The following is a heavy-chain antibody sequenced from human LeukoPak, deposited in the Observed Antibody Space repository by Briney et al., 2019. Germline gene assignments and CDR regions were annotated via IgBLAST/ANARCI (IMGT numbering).Heavy chain of an antibody. CDR3: ARSYYDSSGYLY. D-gene: IGHD3-22*01. V-gene: IGHV1-2*02. J-gene: IGHJ4*02. CDR1: GYTFTGYY. Sequence: ASVKVSCKASGYTFTGYYMHWVRQAPGQGLEWMGWINPNSGGTNYAQKFQGRVTMTRDTSISTAYMELSRLRSDDTAVYYCARSYYDSSGYLYWGQGTLVTVSS. CDR2: INPNSGGT.